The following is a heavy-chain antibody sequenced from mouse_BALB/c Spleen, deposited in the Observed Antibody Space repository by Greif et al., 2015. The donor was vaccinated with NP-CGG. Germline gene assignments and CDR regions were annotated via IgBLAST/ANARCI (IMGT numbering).Heavy chain of an antibody. Sequence: EVKLLESGPGLVKPSQSLSLTCSVTGYSITSGYYWNWIRQFPGNKLEWMGYISYDGSNNYNPSLKNRISITRDTSKNQFFLKLNSVTTEDTATCYCARRYDEFAYWGQGTLVTVSA. CDR2: ISYDGSN. CDR1: GYSITSGYY. V-gene: IGHV3-6*02. D-gene: IGHD2-14*01. J-gene: IGHJ3*01. CDR3: ARRYDEFAY.